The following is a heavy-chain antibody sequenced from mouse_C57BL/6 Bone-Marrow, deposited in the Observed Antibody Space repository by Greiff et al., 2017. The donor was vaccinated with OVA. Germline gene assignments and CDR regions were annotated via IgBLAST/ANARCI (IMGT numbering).Heavy chain of an antibody. V-gene: IGHV14-4*01. Sequence: VQLKESGAELVRPGASVKLSCTASGFNIKDDYMHWVKQRPEQGLEWIGWIDPENGDTEYASKFQGKAPITADTSSNTAYLQLSSLTSEDTAVYYCTTDNYPAYWGQGTLVTVSA. CDR2: IDPENGDT. D-gene: IGHD1-3*01. CDR3: TTDNYPAY. J-gene: IGHJ3*01. CDR1: GFNIKDDY.